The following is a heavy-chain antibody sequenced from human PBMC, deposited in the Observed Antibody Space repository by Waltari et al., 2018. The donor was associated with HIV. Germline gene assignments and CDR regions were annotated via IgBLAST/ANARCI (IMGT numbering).Heavy chain of an antibody. V-gene: IGHV4-31*03. CDR2: IYYSGDT. Sequence: QVQLQESGPGLVKPSRTLSLICTVSDDSIISGDSYWTWIRQSPGRDLGWIGYIYYSGDTYYSPSLKSRITISIDTSKNQFSLKLNSVTAADTAIYYCARGRDYFDLWGQGALVAVSS. J-gene: IGHJ5*02. D-gene: IGHD3-10*01. CDR1: DDSIISGDSY. CDR3: ARGRDYFDL.